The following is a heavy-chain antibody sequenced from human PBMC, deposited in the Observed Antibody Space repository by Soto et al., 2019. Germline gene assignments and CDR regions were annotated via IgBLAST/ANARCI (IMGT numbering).Heavy chain of an antibody. D-gene: IGHD2-2*02. CDR1: GGSISSGDYY. V-gene: IGHV4-30-4*01. J-gene: IGHJ5*02. CDR2: IYYSGST. Sequence: SETLSLTCTVSGGSISSGDYYWSWIRQPPGKGLEWIGYIYYSGSTYYNPSLKSRVTISVDTSKNQFSLKLSSVTAADTAVYYCARDYEDCSSTSCYTGGWFDPWGQGTLVTVSS. CDR3: ARDYEDCSSTSCYTGGWFDP.